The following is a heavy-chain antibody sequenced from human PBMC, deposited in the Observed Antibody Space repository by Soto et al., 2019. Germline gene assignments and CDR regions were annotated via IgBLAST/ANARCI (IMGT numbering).Heavy chain of an antibody. V-gene: IGHV3-23*01. CDR1: GFPFSSHA. CDR3: AKRQGTGLAAKNFDF. J-gene: IGHJ4*02. Sequence: EVQLLESGGGLVQPGGSLRVSCAASGFPFSSHAMSWVRQAPGKGLEWVSGIRDGGDLIYYADSVKGRFSMSRDNSENMLYLQMTNLRAEDTAIYFCAKRQGTGLAAKNFDFWGQGTLVTVSS. CDR2: IRDGGDLI. D-gene: IGHD2-15*01.